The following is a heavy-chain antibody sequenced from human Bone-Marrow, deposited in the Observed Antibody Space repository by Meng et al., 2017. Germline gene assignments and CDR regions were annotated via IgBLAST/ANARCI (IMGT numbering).Heavy chain of an antibody. Sequence: SVKVSCKASGGTISSYAISWVRQAPGQGLEWMGGIIPIFGTANYAPKFQGRVTITTDESTSTAYMELSSLRSEDTAVYYCARATNAVAGGWEFDYWGQGTLVTVSS. D-gene: IGHD6-19*01. J-gene: IGHJ4*02. V-gene: IGHV1-69*05. CDR3: ARATNAVAGGWEFDY. CDR2: IIPIFGTA. CDR1: GGTISSYA.